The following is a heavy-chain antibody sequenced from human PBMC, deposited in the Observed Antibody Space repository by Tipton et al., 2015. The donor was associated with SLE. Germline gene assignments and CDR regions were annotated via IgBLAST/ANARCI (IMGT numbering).Heavy chain of an antibody. CDR1: GYTFANFW. V-gene: IGHV5-51*01. J-gene: IGHJ4*02. Sequence: QSGPEVKKSGESLKISCTVSGYTFANFWISWVRQTPEKGLEWMGFIYPTDSDTKYSPSFEGQVTTSADKFTNTAYLQWNSLKTSDSAMYYCARDQASLGLDFWGQGTLVNVSS. CDR3: ARDQASLGLDF. CDR2: IYPTDSDT.